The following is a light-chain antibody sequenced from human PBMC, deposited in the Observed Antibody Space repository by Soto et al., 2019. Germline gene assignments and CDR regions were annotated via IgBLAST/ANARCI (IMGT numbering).Light chain of an antibody. CDR1: QGISSY. CDR3: QQYDSYSWT. Sequence: AIRMTQSPSSFSASTGDRVTITCRASQGISSYLAWYQQKPGKAPKLLIYDVSSLESGVPSRFSGSGTGTEFILTISSLQPDDFATYYCQQYDSYSWTFDQGTKGDIK. V-gene: IGKV1-8*01. CDR2: DVS. J-gene: IGKJ1*01.